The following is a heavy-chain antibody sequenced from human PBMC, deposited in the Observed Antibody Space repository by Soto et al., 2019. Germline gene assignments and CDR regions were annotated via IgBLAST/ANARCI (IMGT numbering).Heavy chain of an antibody. D-gene: IGHD3-3*01. J-gene: IGHJ4*02. CDR3: AHRVLRTVFGLVTTTAIYFDF. CDR2: IYWDDDK. Sequence: QITLNESGPAQVKPRQTLTLTCTFSGFSLTTSGVGVCWIRQSPGRAPEWLALIYWDDDKRYSPSLKSRLTITKDASKNQVVLTMADLDPADTATYYCAHRVLRTVFGLVTTTAIYFDFWGKGTPVAVSS. CDR1: GFSLTTSGVG. V-gene: IGHV2-5*02.